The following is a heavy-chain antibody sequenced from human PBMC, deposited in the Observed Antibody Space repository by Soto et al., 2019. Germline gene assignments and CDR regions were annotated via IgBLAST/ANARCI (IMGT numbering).Heavy chain of an antibody. D-gene: IGHD3-10*01. CDR3: ADGSGSYGRYYYYYGMDV. J-gene: IGHJ6*02. CDR1: GGTFSSYA. V-gene: IGHV1-69*01. Sequence: QVQLVQSGAEVKKPGSSVKVSCKASGGTFSSYAISWVRQAPGQGLEWMGGIIPIFGTANYAQKFQGRVTITADESTSTADMELSSLRSEDTAVYYCADGSGSYGRYYYYYGMDVWGQGTTVTVSS. CDR2: IIPIFGTA.